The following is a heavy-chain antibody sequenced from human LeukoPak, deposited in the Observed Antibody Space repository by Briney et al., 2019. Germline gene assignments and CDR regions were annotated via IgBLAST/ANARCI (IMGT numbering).Heavy chain of an antibody. D-gene: IGHD6-13*01. J-gene: IGHJ4*02. Sequence: GGSLRLSCAASGFTFSSYAMHWVRQAPGKGLEWVAVISYDGSNKYYADSVKGRFTISRDNSKNTLYLQMNSLRAEDTAVYYCARESGGSWINFDYWGQGTLVTVSS. CDR1: GFTFSSYA. CDR3: ARESGGSWINFDY. CDR2: ISYDGSNK. V-gene: IGHV3-30-3*01.